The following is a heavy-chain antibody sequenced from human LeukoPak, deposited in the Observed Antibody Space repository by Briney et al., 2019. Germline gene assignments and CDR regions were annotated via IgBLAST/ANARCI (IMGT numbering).Heavy chain of an antibody. D-gene: IGHD2-8*02. CDR1: GYSFTNYW. V-gene: IGHV5-51*01. CDR2: IYPGDSDT. J-gene: IGHJ4*02. CDR3: ARLLSSWYYFAY. Sequence: GESLKISCKGSGYSFTNYWVGWVRQIPGPGLEWMGIIYPGDSDTRYSPSFQGQVTISVDKSISTAYLQWSSLKASDTAMYFCARLLSSWYYFAYWGQGTLVSVSS.